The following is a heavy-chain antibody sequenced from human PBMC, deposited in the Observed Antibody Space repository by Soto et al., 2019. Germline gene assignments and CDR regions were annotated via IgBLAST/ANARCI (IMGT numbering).Heavy chain of an antibody. CDR3: AREFGSEV. J-gene: IGHJ6*04. Sequence: GSLRLSCAASGFNFSSYSMNWFRQATGKVLEWVSYISSSSTIYYADSVKGRFTISRDNAKNSLYLQMNSLRAEDTAVYYCAREFGSEVWGKGTTVTVSS. D-gene: IGHD3-10*01. CDR2: ISSSSTI. CDR1: GFNFSSYS. V-gene: IGHV3-48*01.